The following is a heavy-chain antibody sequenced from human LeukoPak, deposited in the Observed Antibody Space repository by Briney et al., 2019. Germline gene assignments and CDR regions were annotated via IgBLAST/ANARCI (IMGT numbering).Heavy chain of an antibody. CDR3: AREFGVAGLYLDS. J-gene: IGHJ4*02. CDR1: GFTFSSYS. Sequence: GGSLRLSCAASGFTFSSYSMNWVRQAPGKGLEWVSNINWNGGSTGYADSVKGRFTISRDNAKNSLYLQMNSLRAEDTALYYCAREFGVAGLYLDSWGQGTLVTVSS. D-gene: IGHD3-3*01. CDR2: INWNGGST. V-gene: IGHV3-20*04.